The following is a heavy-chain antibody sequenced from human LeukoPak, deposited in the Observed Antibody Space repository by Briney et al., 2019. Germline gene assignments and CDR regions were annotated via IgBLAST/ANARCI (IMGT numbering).Heavy chain of an antibody. J-gene: IGHJ4*02. V-gene: IGHV4-39*07. CDR3: ARSSTVTTYPRFDY. Sequence: SETLSLTCTVSGGSISSSSYYWGWIRQPPGKGLEWIGSIYYSGSTNYNPSLKSRVTISVDTSKNQFSLKLSSVTAADTAVYYCARSSTVTTYPRFDYWGQGTLVTVSS. D-gene: IGHD4-17*01. CDR1: GGSISSSSYY. CDR2: IYYSGST.